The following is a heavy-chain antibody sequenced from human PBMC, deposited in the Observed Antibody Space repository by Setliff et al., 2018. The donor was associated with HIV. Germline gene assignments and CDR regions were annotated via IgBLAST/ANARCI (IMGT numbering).Heavy chain of an antibody. CDR3: AYYSSGSFYLGYYYYHGMDV. J-gene: IGHJ6*01. CDR2: ISSISTYI. V-gene: IGHV3-21*01. Sequence: GSLRLSCAASGFTFSSYSMNWVRRAPGKGLEWVSSISSISTYIYYADSVRGRFTVSRDNAQNSLYLQMIRLRAEDTALYYCAYYSSGSFYLGYYYYHGMDVWGQGTTVTVSS. D-gene: IGHD3-10*01. CDR1: GFTFSSYS.